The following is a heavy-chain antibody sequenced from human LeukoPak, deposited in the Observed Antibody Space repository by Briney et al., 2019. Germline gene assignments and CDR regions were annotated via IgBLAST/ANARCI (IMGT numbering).Heavy chain of an antibody. V-gene: IGHV1-8*01. J-gene: IGHJ4*02. CDR3: ARGWAYGGKDY. D-gene: IGHD4-23*01. CDR2: MNPNSGNT. CDR1: GYTFTSYD. Sequence: ASVNVSCKASGYTFTSYDINWVRQAPGQGREWMGWMNPNSGNTDYAQKFQGRVTMTRNTSISTAYMELSSLRSEDTAVYYCARGWAYGGKDYWGQGTLVTVSS.